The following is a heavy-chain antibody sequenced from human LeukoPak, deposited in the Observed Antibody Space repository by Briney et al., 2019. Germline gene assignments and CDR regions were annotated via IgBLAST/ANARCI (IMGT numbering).Heavy chain of an antibody. Sequence: SETLSLTCTVSGYSISSGYYWGWIRQPPGKGLEWIGSIYHSGSTYYNPSLKSRVTISVDTSKNQFSLKLSSVTAADTAVYYCARMYSSTGFDYWGQGTPLTVSS. V-gene: IGHV4-38-2*02. D-gene: IGHD6-13*01. CDR1: GYSISSGYY. CDR2: IYHSGST. CDR3: ARMYSSTGFDY. J-gene: IGHJ4*02.